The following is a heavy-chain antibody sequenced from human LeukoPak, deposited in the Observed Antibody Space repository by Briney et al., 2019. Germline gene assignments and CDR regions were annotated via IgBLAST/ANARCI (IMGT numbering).Heavy chain of an antibody. V-gene: IGHV4-39*07. CDR1: GGSISSGGYY. CDR2: INHSGST. CDR3: ARGYTARWYFDL. Sequence: ASETLSLTCTVSGGSISSGGYYWSWIRQPPGKGLEWIGEINHSGSTNYNPSLKSRVTISVDTSKNQFSLKLSSVTAADTAVYYCARGYTARWYFDLWGRGTLVTVSS. D-gene: IGHD5-18*01. J-gene: IGHJ2*01.